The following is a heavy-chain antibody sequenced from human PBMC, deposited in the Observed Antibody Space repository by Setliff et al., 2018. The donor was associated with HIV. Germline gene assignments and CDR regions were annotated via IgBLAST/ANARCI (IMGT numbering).Heavy chain of an antibody. CDR3: ARGGGFWSGQLDY. D-gene: IGHD3-3*01. CDR1: GGSFSDHY. V-gene: IGHV4-34*01. CDR2: INHSGIS. Sequence: SETLSLTCAVYGGSFSDHYWSWIRQPPGKGLEWIGEINHSGISNFNPSLKSRVSIPIDTPRSQFSLKLSSVTAADTAVYYCARGGGFWSGQLDYWGQGTLVPSPQ. J-gene: IGHJ4*02.